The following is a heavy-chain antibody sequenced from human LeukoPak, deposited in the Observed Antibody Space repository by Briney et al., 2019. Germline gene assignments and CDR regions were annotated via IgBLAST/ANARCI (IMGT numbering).Heavy chain of an antibody. CDR3: ARVGGGSGSYYPLDY. Sequence: SETLSLTCTVSGGSISSSSYYWTWIRQPPGKGLEWIGYIYYSGSTNYNPSLKSRVTISVDSSKNQFSLRLSSVTAADTAVYYCARVGGGSGSYYPLDYWGQGTLVTVSS. V-gene: IGHV4-61*01. D-gene: IGHD3-10*01. CDR2: IYYSGST. J-gene: IGHJ4*02. CDR1: GGSISSSSYY.